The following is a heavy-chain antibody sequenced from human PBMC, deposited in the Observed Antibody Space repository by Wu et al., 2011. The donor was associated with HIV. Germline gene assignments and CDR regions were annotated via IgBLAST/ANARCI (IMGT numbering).Heavy chain of an antibody. CDR1: GYTFNTYA. J-gene: IGHJ6*03. CDR3: ARDRNLGVGTIFGTVYDYYMDV. D-gene: IGHD3-3*01. CDR2: ISPYDGDT. V-gene: IGHV1-18*01. Sequence: QVQLVQSGAEVKKPGASVKVSCKASGYTFNTYAISWVRQAPGQGLEWMGWISPYDGDTKYPQKLQGRVTMTTDTYTTTAYMELRSLRSDDTAVYYCARDRNLGVGTIFGTVYDYYMDVWGKGTTVLVSS.